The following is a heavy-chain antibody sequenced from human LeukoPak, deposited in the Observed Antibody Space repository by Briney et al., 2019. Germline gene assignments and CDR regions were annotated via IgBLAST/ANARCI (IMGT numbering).Heavy chain of an antibody. V-gene: IGHV1-18*01. J-gene: IGHJ4*02. CDR3: ARTGSMVRGVIAHFDY. CDR2: ISAYNGNT. D-gene: IGHD3-10*01. Sequence: AAVKVSCKSSGYTFTSYGISWVRQAPGQGLEWMGWISAYNGNTNYAQKLQGRLTMTTDTSTSPGYMELRSLSSDDTAVYYCARTGSMVRGVIAHFDYWGQGTLVTVSS. CDR1: GYTFTSYG.